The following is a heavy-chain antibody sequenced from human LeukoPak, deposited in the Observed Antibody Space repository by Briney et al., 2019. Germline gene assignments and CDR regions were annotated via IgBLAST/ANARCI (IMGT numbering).Heavy chain of an antibody. D-gene: IGHD1-7*01. J-gene: IGHJ3*02. CDR1: GFTFSSYA. CDR2: ISGSGGST. CDR3: AGLELLSDAFDI. V-gene: IGHV3-23*01. Sequence: GGSLRHSCAASGFTFSSYAMSWVRQAPGKGLEWVSAISGSGGSTYYADSVKGRFTISRDNSKNTLYLQMNSLRAEDTAVYYCAGLELLSDAFDIWGQGTMVTVSS.